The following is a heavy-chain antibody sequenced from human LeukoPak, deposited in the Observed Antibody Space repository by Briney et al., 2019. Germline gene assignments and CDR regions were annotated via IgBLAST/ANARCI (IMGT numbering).Heavy chain of an antibody. V-gene: IGHV4-59*08. Sequence: PSETLSLTCTVSGGSISSYYWSWIRQPPGKGLEWIGYIYYSGSTNYNPSLKSRVTISVDTSKNQFSLKLSSVTAADTVVYYCARGAARFYYYGMDVWGQGTTVTVSS. CDR2: IYYSGST. CDR1: GGSISSYY. D-gene: IGHD6-6*01. J-gene: IGHJ6*02. CDR3: ARGAARFYYYGMDV.